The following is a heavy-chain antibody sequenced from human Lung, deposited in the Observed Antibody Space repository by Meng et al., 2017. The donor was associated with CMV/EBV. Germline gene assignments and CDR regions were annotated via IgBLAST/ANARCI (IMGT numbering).Heavy chain of an antibody. D-gene: IGHD2-2*01. CDR3: ATSQCSSANCRDAYNWFDS. CDR2: VTPIVGIP. V-gene: IGHV1-69*02. J-gene: IGHJ5*01. CDR1: GGTFSDYT. Sequence: SXXVSXXTSGGTFSDYTISWVRQAPGQGLEWMGRVTPIVGIPRYAQIFQDRVTITADKFTSTTYMELTGLTSTDTAVYYCATSQCSSANCRDAYNWFDSWXQGTXVTVAS.